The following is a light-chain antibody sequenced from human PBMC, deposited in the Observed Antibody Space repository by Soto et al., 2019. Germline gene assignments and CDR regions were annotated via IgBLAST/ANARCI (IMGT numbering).Light chain of an antibody. CDR3: QQYENLPT. CDR2: DAS. Sequence: DIQMTQSPSSLSASVGDRVPLTCQASQNINNYLNWYQQKPGRAPKLLIYDASNLEAGVPSRFRGSGSGTDFTFTINRLQPEDIATYYSQQYENLPTFGQGTRLEIK. V-gene: IGKV1-33*01. J-gene: IGKJ5*01. CDR1: QNINNY.